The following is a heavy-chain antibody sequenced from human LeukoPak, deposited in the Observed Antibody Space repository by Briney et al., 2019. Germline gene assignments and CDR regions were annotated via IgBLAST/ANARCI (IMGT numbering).Heavy chain of an antibody. D-gene: IGHD1-14*01. Sequence: SETLSLTCTVSGGSISSYCWSWIRQPPGKGLEWIGFIYDSGSTNYNPSLKSRVTISLDTSKNQFSLKLRSVTAADTAVYYCAREPRTYLGWFDPWGQGTLVTVSS. CDR3: AREPRTYLGWFDP. J-gene: IGHJ5*02. V-gene: IGHV4-59*01. CDR1: GGSISSYC. CDR2: IYDSGST.